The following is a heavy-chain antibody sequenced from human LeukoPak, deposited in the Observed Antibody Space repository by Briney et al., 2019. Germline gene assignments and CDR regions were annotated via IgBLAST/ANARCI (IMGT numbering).Heavy chain of an antibody. Sequence: PGGSLRLSCAASGFTFSSYEMNWVRQAPGKGLEWVSYISSSGSTIYYADSVKGRFTISRDNAKNSLYLQMNSLRAEDTAVYYCARLMGGLWGSYRGYFDYWGQGTLVTVSS. CDR3: ARLMGGLWGSYRGYFDY. J-gene: IGHJ4*02. CDR1: GFTFSSYE. V-gene: IGHV3-48*03. CDR2: ISSSGSTI. D-gene: IGHD3-16*02.